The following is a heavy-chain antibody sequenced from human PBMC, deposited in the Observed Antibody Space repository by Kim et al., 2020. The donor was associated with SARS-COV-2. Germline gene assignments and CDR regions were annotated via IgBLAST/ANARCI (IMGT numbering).Heavy chain of an antibody. D-gene: IGHD3-22*01. J-gene: IGHJ4*02. Sequence: AGSVKGRCTISRDKSKSTLYLQMNSLRAEDTAVYYCAKASITMIVVAPDYWGQGTLVTVSS. V-gene: IGHV3-23*01. CDR3: AKASITMIVVAPDY.